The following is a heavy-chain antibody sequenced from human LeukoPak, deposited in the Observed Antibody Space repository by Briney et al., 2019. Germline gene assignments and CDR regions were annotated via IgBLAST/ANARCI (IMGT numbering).Heavy chain of an antibody. CDR1: GGSISSGDYY. D-gene: IGHD1-26*01. J-gene: IGHJ4*02. V-gene: IGHV4-61*08. Sequence: SETLSLTCTVSGGSISSGDYYWSWIRQPPGKGLEWIGYIYYSGSTNYNPSLKSRVTISVDTSKNQFSLKLSSVTAADTAVYYCARGGGIVGATSFDYWGQGTLVTVSS. CDR3: ARGGGIVGATSFDY. CDR2: IYYSGST.